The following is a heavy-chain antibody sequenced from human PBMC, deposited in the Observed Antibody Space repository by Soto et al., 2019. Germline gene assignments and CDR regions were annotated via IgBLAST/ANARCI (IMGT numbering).Heavy chain of an antibody. CDR3: VRDRYSSSGWFDP. Sequence: QTLSLTCAISGDSVSSYSAAWNWIRQSPSGGLEWLGRTYYRSRFFSDYAESVKSRIIINPDTSKNQFSLQLKSVTPEDTAVYYCVRDRYSSSGWFDPWGHGTPVTVSS. V-gene: IGHV6-1*01. CDR2: TYYRSRFFS. J-gene: IGHJ5*02. CDR1: GDSVSSYSAA. D-gene: IGHD3-10*01.